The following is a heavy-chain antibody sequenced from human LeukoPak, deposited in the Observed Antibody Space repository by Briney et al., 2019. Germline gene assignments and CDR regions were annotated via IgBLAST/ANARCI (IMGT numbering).Heavy chain of an antibody. J-gene: IGHJ5*02. D-gene: IGHD3-3*01. V-gene: IGHV3-20*04. CDR1: GFTFDDYG. CDR2: INWNGGST. Sequence: LGGSLRLSCAASGFTFDDYGMNWVRQAPGKGLEWVSGINWNGGSTGYADSVKGRFTISRDNAKNSLYLQMNSLRAEDTALYYCASTIFGGFDPWGQGTLVTVSS. CDR3: ASTIFGGFDP.